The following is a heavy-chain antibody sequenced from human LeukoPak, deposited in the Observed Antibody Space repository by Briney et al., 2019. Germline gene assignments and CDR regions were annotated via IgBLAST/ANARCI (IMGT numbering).Heavy chain of an antibody. D-gene: IGHD1-14*01. Sequence: ASVKVSCKASGYTFTSYGISWVRQAPGQGLEWMGWIGAYNGNTNYAQKLQGRVTMTTDTSTSTAYMELRSLRSDDTAVYYCARFFGSGTSRNYYYYYMDVWGKGTTVTVSS. CDR3: ARFFGSGTSRNYYYYYMDV. J-gene: IGHJ6*03. V-gene: IGHV1-18*01. CDR2: IGAYNGNT. CDR1: GYTFTSYG.